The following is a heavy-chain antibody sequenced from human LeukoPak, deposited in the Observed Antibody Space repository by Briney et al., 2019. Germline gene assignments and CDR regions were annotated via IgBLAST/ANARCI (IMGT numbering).Heavy chain of an antibody. V-gene: IGHV1-2*02. J-gene: IGHJ3*02. CDR3: TRDYGDYDVFDI. CDR2: INPKSGAT. CDR1: GYTFTGYY. Sequence: ASVKVSCKASGYTFTGYYMHWVRQAPGQGLEWMGWINPKSGATNYAQKFQGRVTMTRDTSISTAYMELTNLRSDDTAVYYCTRDYGDYDVFDIWGQGTMVTVSS. D-gene: IGHD4-17*01.